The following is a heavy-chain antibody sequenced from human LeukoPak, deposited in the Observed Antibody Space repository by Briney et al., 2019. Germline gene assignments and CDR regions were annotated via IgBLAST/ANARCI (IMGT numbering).Heavy chain of an antibody. CDR2: INPNSGDT. CDR1: GGTFSSYA. D-gene: IGHD5-18*01. Sequence: ASVKVSCKASGGTFSSYAISWVRQAPGQGLEWMGWINPNSGDTKYTQKFQGRVTLTRDTSISTAYMEPNRLRSDDTAVYYCARDLVDTAMWEFDYWGQGTLVTVSS. V-gene: IGHV1-2*02. CDR3: ARDLVDTAMWEFDY. J-gene: IGHJ4*02.